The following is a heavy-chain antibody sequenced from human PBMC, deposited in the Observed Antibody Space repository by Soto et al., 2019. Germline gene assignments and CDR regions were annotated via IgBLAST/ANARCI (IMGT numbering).Heavy chain of an antibody. Sequence: SETLSLTCAVYGGSFSGYYWSCIRQPPGKGLEWIGEINHSGSTNYNPSLKSRVTISVDTSKNQFSLQLRSVTAADTAVYYCARRGYSYGYRYRNWFDPWGQGTMVTVSS. V-gene: IGHV4-34*01. D-gene: IGHD5-18*01. J-gene: IGHJ5*02. CDR1: GGSFSGYY. CDR2: INHSGST. CDR3: ARRGYSYGYRYRNWFDP.